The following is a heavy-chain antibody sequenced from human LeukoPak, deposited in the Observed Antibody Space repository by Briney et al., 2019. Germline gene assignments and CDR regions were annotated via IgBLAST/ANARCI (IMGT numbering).Heavy chain of an antibody. CDR1: GYTLTELS. J-gene: IGHJ5*02. CDR2: FDSEDGET. V-gene: IGHV1-24*01. CDR3: ATDGYRHQLLNWFDP. D-gene: IGHD2-2*01. Sequence: ASVKVSCKVSGYTLTELSMHWVRQAPGKGLEWMGGFDSEDGETIYAQKFQGRVTMTEDTSTDTAYMELSSLRSEDTAVYYCATDGYRHQLLNWFDPWGQGTLVTVSS.